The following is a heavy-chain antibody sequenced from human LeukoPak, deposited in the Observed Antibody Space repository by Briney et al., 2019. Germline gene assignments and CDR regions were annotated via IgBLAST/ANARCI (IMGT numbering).Heavy chain of an antibody. CDR3: ARISGDTMVRGVIDY. V-gene: IGHV5-51*01. Sequence: GESLKISCKGSGYSFTSYWIGWVRQMPGKGLEWMGIIYPGDSDTRYSPSFQGQVTISADKSISTAYLQWSSLKASDTAMYYCARISGDTMVRGVIDYWGQGTLVPVSS. J-gene: IGHJ4*02. CDR2: IYPGDSDT. CDR1: GYSFTSYW. D-gene: IGHD3-10*01.